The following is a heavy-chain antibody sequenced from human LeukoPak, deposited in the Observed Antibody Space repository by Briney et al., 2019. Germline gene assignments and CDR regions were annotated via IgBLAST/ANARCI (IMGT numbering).Heavy chain of an antibody. CDR1: GYAFTSLD. V-gene: IGHV1-8*01. CDR3: ARVAGSADY. J-gene: IGHJ4*02. D-gene: IGHD6-19*01. Sequence: ASVKVSCKASGYAFTSLDINWVRQATGQGLEWMGWMNPNSGYTGSAQKFQGRLTMTRGTSISTAYMELTSLTSEDTAMYYCARVAGSADYWGQGTLVTVSS. CDR2: MNPNSGYT.